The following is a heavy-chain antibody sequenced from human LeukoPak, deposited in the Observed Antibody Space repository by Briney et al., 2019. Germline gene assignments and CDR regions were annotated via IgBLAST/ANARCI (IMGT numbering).Heavy chain of an antibody. CDR1: GGSLSGYY. CDR3: ARASNDYYYGMDV. J-gene: IGHJ6*02. D-gene: IGHD4-11*01. V-gene: IGHV4-34*01. Sequence: SETLSLTCAVYGGSLSGYYWSWIRQPPGKGLEWIGEINHSGSTNYNPSLKSRVTISVDTSKNQFSLKLSSVTAADTAVYYCARASNDYYYGMDVWGQGTTVTVSS. CDR2: INHSGST.